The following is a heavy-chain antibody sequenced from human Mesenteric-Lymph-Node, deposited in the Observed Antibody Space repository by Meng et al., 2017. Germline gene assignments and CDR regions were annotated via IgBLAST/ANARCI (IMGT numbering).Heavy chain of an antibody. CDR3: ANGTGDKDY. CDR2: YSSSGSSI. D-gene: IGHD7-27*01. J-gene: IGHJ4*02. V-gene: IGHV3-11*01. CDR1: AISFSSYY. Sequence: VQAVESVGRLVTPGRSCIFSCASIAISFSSYYLSWTRPAPGKGLVWVSNYSSSGSSIYYPDSVKSRFTITSDNPKTSLYLQMNTLKADDTAVYYCANGTGDKDYWGQGTLVTVSS.